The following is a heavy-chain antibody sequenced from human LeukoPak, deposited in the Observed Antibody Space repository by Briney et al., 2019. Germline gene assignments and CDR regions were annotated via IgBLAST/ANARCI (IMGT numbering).Heavy chain of an antibody. J-gene: IGHJ4*02. CDR1: GGSISSSYSY. D-gene: IGHD4-17*01. V-gene: IGHV4-39*07. CDR3: ARLSTVTTSFDY. CDR2: IYYSGST. Sequence: PSETLSLTCTVSGGSISSSYSYWGWIRQPPGKGLEWIGNIYYSGSTYYNPSLKSRVTMSVDTSKNQFSLKLSSVTAADTAVYYCARLSTVTTSFDYWGQGTLVTVSS.